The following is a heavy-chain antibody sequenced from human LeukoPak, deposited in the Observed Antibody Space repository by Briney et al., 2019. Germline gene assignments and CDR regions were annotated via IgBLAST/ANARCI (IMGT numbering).Heavy chain of an antibody. CDR3: ARGVSDVVAATTPYYYYMDV. D-gene: IGHD2-15*01. V-gene: IGHV4-39*07. CDR2: IYYSGST. J-gene: IGHJ6*03. Sequence: SETLSLTCTVSGGSISSSSYYWGWIRQPPGKGLEWIGSIYYSGSTNYNPSLKSRVTISVDTSKNQFSLKLSSVTAADTAVYYCARGVSDVVAATTPYYYYMDVWGKGTTVTVSS. CDR1: GGSISSSSYY.